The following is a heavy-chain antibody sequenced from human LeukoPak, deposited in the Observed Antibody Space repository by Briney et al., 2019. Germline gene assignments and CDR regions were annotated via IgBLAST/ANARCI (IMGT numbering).Heavy chain of an antibody. CDR3: ARHKSPRKTYYYDSSGYYIDY. V-gene: IGHV4-39*01. CDR2: IYYSGST. D-gene: IGHD3-22*01. CDR1: GGSISSSSYY. Sequence: SETLSLTCTVSGGSISSSSYYWGWIRQPPGKGLEWIGSIYYSGSTYYNPSLKSRVTISVDTSKNQFSLKLSSVTAADTAVYYCARHKSPRKTYYYDSSGYYIDYWGQGTLVTVSS. J-gene: IGHJ4*02.